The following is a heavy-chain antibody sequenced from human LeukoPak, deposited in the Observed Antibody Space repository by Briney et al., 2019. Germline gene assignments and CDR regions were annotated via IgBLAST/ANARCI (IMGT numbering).Heavy chain of an antibody. CDR1: GFTFSSYA. D-gene: IGHD3-3*01. V-gene: IGHV3-23*01. J-gene: IGHJ5*02. CDR2: ISGSGGST. CDR3: AKGAITIFGVALYNWFDP. Sequence: GGSLRLSCAASGFTFSSYAMSWVRQAPGKGLEWVSAISGSGGSTYYADSVKGRFTISRDNSKNTLYLQINSLRAEDTAVYYCAKGAITIFGVALYNWFDPWGQGTLVTVSS.